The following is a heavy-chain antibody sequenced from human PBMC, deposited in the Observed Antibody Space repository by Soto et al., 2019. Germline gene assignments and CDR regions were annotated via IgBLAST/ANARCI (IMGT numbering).Heavy chain of an antibody. CDR3: ARDRDTAVAGFYWYFDL. D-gene: IGHD6-19*01. V-gene: IGHV1-3*01. Sequence: ASVKVSCKASGYTFTSYAMHWVRQAPGQRLEWMGWINAGNGNTKYSQKFQGRVTITRDTSASTAYMELSSLRSEDTAVYYCARDRDTAVAGFYWYFDLWGRGTLVTVSS. CDR2: INAGNGNT. CDR1: GYTFTSYA. J-gene: IGHJ2*01.